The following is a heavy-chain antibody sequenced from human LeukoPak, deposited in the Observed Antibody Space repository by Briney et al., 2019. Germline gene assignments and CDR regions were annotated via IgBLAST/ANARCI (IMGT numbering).Heavy chain of an antibody. CDR3: AREGYDSSGYPRLLDY. V-gene: IGHV3-53*04. CDR2: LHAAGGT. CDR1: GLTVSSNY. Sequence: GGSLRLSCAASGLTVSSNYITWVRQPPGKGLEWVSVLHAAGGTYYADSVKGRFTISRHIPKNTVYLQMHSLRAEDTAVYYCAREGYDSSGYPRLLDYWGQGTLVTVSS. D-gene: IGHD3-22*01. J-gene: IGHJ4*02.